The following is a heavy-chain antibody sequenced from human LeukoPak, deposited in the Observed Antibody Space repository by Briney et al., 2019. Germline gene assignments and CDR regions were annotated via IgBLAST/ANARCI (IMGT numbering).Heavy chain of an antibody. V-gene: IGHV3-23*01. CDR3: AKDKTNSIWRFFDY. CDR1: GFTFRGYA. Sequence: GGSLRLSCGASGFTFRGYAMAWVRQAPGKGLEWVSTISSSGENTYYTDSVKGRFTVSRDNSKNTLYLQMNSLRAEDTAVYFCAKDKTNSIWRFFDYWGQGTWSPSPQ. CDR2: ISSSGENT. J-gene: IGHJ4*02. D-gene: IGHD6-13*01.